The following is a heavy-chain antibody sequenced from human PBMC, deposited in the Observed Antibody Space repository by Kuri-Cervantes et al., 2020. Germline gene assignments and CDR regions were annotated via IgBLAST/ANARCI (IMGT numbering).Heavy chain of an antibody. D-gene: IGHD3-22*01. J-gene: IGHJ2*01. CDR3: ARDFSSSGYWWGNWYFDL. V-gene: IGHV1-69*13. Sequence: SVKVSCKASGGTFSSYAISWVRQAPGQGLEWMGGIIPIFGTANYAQKFQGRVTITADESTSTAYMELRSLRSDDTAVYYCARDFSSSGYWWGNWYFDLWGRGTLVTVSS. CDR2: IIPIFGTA. CDR1: GGTFSSYA.